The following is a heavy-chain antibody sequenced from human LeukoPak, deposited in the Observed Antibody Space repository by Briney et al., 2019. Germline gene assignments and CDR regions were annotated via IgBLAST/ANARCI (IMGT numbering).Heavy chain of an antibody. CDR2: IKQDGSEK. CDR3: ARDRSTTVTYDAFDI. CDR1: GFTFSSYW. J-gene: IGHJ3*02. V-gene: IGHV3-7*01. D-gene: IGHD4-17*01. Sequence: GGSLRLSCAASGFTFSSYWMSWVRQAPGKGLEWVANIKQDGSEKYYVDSVKGRFTISRDNAKNSLYLQMNSLRAEDTAVYYCARDRSTTVTYDAFDIWGQGTMVTVST.